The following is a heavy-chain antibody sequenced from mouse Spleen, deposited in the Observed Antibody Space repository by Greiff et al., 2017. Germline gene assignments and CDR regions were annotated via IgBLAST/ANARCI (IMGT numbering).Heavy chain of an antibody. CDR2: INPSTGGT. CDR3: ARKGEWLLREAWFAY. J-gene: IGHJ3*01. CDR1: GYSFTGYY. V-gene: IGHV1-42*01. Sequence: EVQLVESGPELVKPGASVKISCKASGYSFTGYYMNWVKQSPEKSLEWIGEINPSTGGTTYNQKFKAKATLTVDKSSSTAYMQLKSLTSEDSAVYYCARKGEWLLREAWFAYWGQGTLVTVSA. D-gene: IGHD2-3*01.